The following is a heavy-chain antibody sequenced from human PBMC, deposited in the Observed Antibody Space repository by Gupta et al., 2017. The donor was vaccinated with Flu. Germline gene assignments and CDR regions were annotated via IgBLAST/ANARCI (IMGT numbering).Heavy chain of an antibody. CDR2: ISWNSGTI. D-gene: IGHD6-13*01. V-gene: IGHV3-9*01. CDR3: AKDSLSSSWALFDY. CDR1: DDYA. J-gene: IGHJ4*02. Sequence: DDYAMHGVRQAPGKGLEWVSSISWNSGTIAYADSVKGRFTISRDNAKNSLYLQMNSLRAEDTALYFCAKDSLSSSWALFDYWGQGTLVTVSS.